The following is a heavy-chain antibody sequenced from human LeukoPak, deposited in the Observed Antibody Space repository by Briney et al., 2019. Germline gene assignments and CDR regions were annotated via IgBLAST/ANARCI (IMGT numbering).Heavy chain of an antibody. CDR1: GGSISSGSYY. CDR3: ARDHYYDSSGYYVGLGFDY. D-gene: IGHD3-22*01. V-gene: IGHV4-61*02. J-gene: IGHJ4*02. Sequence: SETLSLTCTVPGGSISSGSYYWSWIRQPAGKGLEWIWRIYTSGNTNYTPSLTSRVSISVDTSKNQFSLKLSSVTAADTAVYYCARDHYYDSSGYYVGLGFDYWGQGTLVTVSS. CDR2: IYTSGNT.